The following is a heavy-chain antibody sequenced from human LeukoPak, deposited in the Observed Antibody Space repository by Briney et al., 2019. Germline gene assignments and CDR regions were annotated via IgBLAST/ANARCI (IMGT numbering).Heavy chain of an antibody. CDR3: ASLTIIRGASIDY. CDR1: GFPFSSYW. J-gene: IGHJ4*02. CDR2: IKQDGGET. Sequence: AGGSLRLSCAASGFPFSSYWMNWVRQAPGKGLEWVASIKQDGGETYYVDSVKGRFIISRDNTKNSLSLQMNSLRVEDTAVYYCASLTIIRGASIDYWGQGTLVTVSS. V-gene: IGHV3-7*02. D-gene: IGHD3-10*01.